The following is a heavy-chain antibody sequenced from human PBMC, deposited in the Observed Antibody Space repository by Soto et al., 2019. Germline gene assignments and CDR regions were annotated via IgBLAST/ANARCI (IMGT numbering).Heavy chain of an antibody. J-gene: IGHJ3*02. CDR2: VYYTGST. CDR1: GGSISGSY. Sequence: SETLSLTCSVSGGSISGSYWSWIRQSPGKGLGWLGYVYYTGSTNYSPSLRSPVSISVXTXXXXFXLXLXXXTAAXTAVYFCARPVAAAGTGAFDIWGEGTMVTVSS. D-gene: IGHD6-13*01. V-gene: IGHV4-59*01. CDR3: ARPVAAAGTGAFDI.